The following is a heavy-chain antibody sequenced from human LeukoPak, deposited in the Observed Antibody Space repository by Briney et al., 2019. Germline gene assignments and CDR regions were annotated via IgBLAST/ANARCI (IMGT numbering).Heavy chain of an antibody. CDR1: GFTFSDYY. V-gene: IGHV3-20*04. CDR2: INWNGGRT. J-gene: IGHJ4*02. Sequence: PGGSLRLPCAASGFTFSDYYMGWIRQAPGKGLEWVSGINWNGGRTGYADSVKGRFTISRDNAKNSLYLQMNSLRAEDTALYYCARGGSSWPRVDYWGQGTLVTVSS. CDR3: ARGGSSWPRVDY. D-gene: IGHD6-13*01.